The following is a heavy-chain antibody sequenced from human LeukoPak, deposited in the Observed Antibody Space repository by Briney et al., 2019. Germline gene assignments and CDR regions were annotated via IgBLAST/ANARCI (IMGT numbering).Heavy chain of an antibody. CDR3: ARSKYSSGLYYFDY. J-gene: IGHJ4*02. D-gene: IGHD6-19*01. V-gene: IGHV3-53*01. CDR2: IYSGGST. Sequence: GGSLRPSCAASGFTVSSNYMSWVRQAPGKGLEWVSVIYSGGSTYYADSVKGRFTISRDNSKNTLYLQMNSLRAEDTAVYYCARSKYSSGLYYFDYWGQGTLVTVSS. CDR1: GFTVSSNY.